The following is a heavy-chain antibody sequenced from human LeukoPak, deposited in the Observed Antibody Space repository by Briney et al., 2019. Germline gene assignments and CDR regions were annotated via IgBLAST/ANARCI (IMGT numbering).Heavy chain of an antibody. CDR2: MNPNSGNT. CDR1: GYTFTSYG. J-gene: IGHJ4*02. CDR3: ARGLGVWGSYRYTLGY. V-gene: IGHV1-8*03. Sequence: GASVKVSCKASGYTFTSYGISWVRQATGQGLEWMGWMNPNSGNTGYAQKFQGRVTITRNTSISTAYMELSSLRSEDTAVYYCARGLGVWGSYRYTLGYWGQGTLVTVSS. D-gene: IGHD3-16*02.